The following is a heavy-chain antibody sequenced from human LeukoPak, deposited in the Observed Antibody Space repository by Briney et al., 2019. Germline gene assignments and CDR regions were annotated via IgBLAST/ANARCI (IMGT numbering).Heavy chain of an antibody. CDR3: AREGIQGGTDDAFDI. CDR1: GFTFSDFY. Sequence: GGSLRLSCAASGFTFSDFYMSWVRQSPGKGLEWVANIQQTGRDKYYVDSVKGRFTISRDNAKNSLFLQMNGLRGDDTAVYYCAREGIQGGTDDAFDIWGQGTTVTVS. CDR2: IQQTGRDK. V-gene: IGHV3-7*01. J-gene: IGHJ3*02. D-gene: IGHD3-10*01.